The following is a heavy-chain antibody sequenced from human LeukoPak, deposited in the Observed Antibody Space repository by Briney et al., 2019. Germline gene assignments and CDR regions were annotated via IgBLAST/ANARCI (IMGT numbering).Heavy chain of an antibody. J-gene: IGHJ3*02. CDR2: ISYDGSNK. CDR1: GFTFSSYA. D-gene: IGHD5-12*01. V-gene: IGHV3-30*03. CDR3: ARMPGYEILPGGPGTPNAFDI. Sequence: GGSLRLSCAASGFTFSSYAMHWVRQAPGKGLEWVAVISYDGSNKYYADSVKGRFTISRDNSKNTLYLQMNSLRAEDTAVYYCARMPGYEILPGGPGTPNAFDIWGQGTMVTVSS.